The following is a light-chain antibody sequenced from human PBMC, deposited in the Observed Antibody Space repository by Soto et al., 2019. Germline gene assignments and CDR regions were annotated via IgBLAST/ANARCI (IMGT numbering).Light chain of an antibody. CDR2: GAS. Sequence: EIVMTQSPATVSVSPGERASLSCRASQSVSSDLAWYQQKPGQAPRLLIYGASTRATGISARFSGSGSGTDCTLTISSLQSEDFAVYYCQQYNDWSRTFGQGTKVEIK. CDR3: QQYNDWSRT. CDR1: QSVSSD. V-gene: IGKV3-15*01. J-gene: IGKJ1*01.